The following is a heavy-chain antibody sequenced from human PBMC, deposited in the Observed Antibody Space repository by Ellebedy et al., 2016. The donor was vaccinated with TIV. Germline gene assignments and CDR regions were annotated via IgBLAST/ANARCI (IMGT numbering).Heavy chain of an antibody. J-gene: IGHJ4*02. D-gene: IGHD6-19*01. V-gene: IGHV3-21*01. Sequence: GESLKISXAASGFTFSSYSMNWVRQAPGKGLEWVSSISSSSSYIYYADSVKGRFTISRDNAKNSLYLQMNSLRAEDTAVYYCARDRYSSRWGQGTLVTVSS. CDR2: ISSSSSYI. CDR3: ARDRYSSR. CDR1: GFTFSSYS.